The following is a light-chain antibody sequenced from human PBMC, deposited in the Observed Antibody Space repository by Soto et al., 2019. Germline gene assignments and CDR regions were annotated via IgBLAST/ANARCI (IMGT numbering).Light chain of an antibody. V-gene: IGKV3-20*01. CDR3: QQYGSSPWM. Sequence: EIVLTQSPGTLSLSPGERATLSCRASQSVSSNYLAWYQQKPGQAPRLLIYGASSRATGIPDRFSGGGSGTDFTLTISRLEPEDFAVYYCQQYGSSPWMFGQGTKVEI. CDR2: GAS. CDR1: QSVSSNY. J-gene: IGKJ1*01.